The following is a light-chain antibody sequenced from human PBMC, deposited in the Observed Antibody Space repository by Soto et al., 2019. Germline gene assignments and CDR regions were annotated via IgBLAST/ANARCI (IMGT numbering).Light chain of an antibody. CDR2: EVT. CDR1: SRDIGDYNY. CDR3: TSYAGANTLI. J-gene: IGLJ2*01. Sequence: QSALTQPPSASGSPGQSVTISCTGTSRDIGDYNYVSWYQHHPGQDPKLMIFEVTKRPSGVPDRFSGSKTANTAALTVSGLRAEDEAEYYCTSYAGANTLISGGGTKLTVL. V-gene: IGLV2-8*01.